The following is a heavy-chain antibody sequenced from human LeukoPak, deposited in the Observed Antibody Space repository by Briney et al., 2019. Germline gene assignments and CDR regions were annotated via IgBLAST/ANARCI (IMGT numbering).Heavy chain of an antibody. D-gene: IGHD3-10*01. Sequence: GASAKVSCKASGYTFTSYGISGVRRAPGQGLEWMGWIGAYNGNTNYAQKLQGRVTMTTDTSTSTAYMELRSLRSDDTAVYYCARDHIGRGAILGNWFDPWGQGTLVTVSS. CDR2: IGAYNGNT. J-gene: IGHJ5*02. CDR3: ARDHIGRGAILGNWFDP. CDR1: GYTFTSYG. V-gene: IGHV1-18*04.